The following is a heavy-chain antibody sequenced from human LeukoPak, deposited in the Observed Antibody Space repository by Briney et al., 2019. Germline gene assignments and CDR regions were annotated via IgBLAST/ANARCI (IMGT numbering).Heavy chain of an antibody. CDR3: ARRRAGSSQPVDY. CDR1: GYRFTSSW. Sequence: GESLKISCKGSGYRFTSSWIGWVRQMPGKGLEWMGIIYPGDSDTRYSPSLQGQVTISADKSISTAYLQWSSLKASDTAIYFCARRRAGSSQPVDYWGQGTLVTVSS. D-gene: IGHD3-10*01. V-gene: IGHV5-51*01. J-gene: IGHJ4*02. CDR2: IYPGDSDT.